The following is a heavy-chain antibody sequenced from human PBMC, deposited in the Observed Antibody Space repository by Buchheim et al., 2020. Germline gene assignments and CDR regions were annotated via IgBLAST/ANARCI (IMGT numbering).Heavy chain of an antibody. Sequence: QVQLQQWGAGLLKPSETLSLSCAVYGGSFSDYFWSWIRQAPGKGLEWIGEIDHSGSTNYNPSLKRRVPISIDTSKNQFSLQLTSVTAADAAVYYCATVPLRPTNCGGDCYSFDYWGQGTL. J-gene: IGHJ4*02. CDR2: IDHSGST. D-gene: IGHD2-21*01. CDR1: GGSFSDYF. V-gene: IGHV4-34*01. CDR3: ATVPLRPTNCGGDCYSFDY.